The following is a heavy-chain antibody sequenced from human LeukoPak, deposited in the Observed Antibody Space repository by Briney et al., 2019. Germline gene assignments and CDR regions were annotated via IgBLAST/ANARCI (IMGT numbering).Heavy chain of an antibody. CDR1: EFTFTNYL. CDR2: IKEDGSGK. D-gene: IGHD4-23*01. Sequence: PRGSLRLSCATSEFTFTNYLMSWVRQTPGKGLEWVANIKEDGSGKWYVDSVRGRFTISRDNAKNSLYLQMNSLRAEDTAVYYCARDRVPYGGKAIDYWGQGTLVTVSS. V-gene: IGHV3-7*01. J-gene: IGHJ4*02. CDR3: ARDRVPYGGKAIDY.